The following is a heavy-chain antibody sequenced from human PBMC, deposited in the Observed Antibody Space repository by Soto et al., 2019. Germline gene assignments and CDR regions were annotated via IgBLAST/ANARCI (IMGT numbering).Heavy chain of an antibody. CDR3: AREQAYTICRVVIKYGMDV. CDR1: GGTFSSYA. V-gene: IGHV1-69*01. D-gene: IGHD3-3*01. J-gene: IGHJ6*02. Sequence: QVQLVQSGAEVKKPGSSVKVSCKASGGTFSSYAISWVRQAPGQGLEWMGGIIPICGTANYAQKFQGRVTITADDSTSTAYMELSRLRYEDTAVYYWAREQAYTICRVVIKYGMDVWGQGTTVTVSS. CDR2: IIPICGTA.